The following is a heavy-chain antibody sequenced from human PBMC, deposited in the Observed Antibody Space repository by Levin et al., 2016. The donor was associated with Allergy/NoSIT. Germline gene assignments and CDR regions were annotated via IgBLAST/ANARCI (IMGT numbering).Heavy chain of an antibody. V-gene: IGHV4-61*02. CDR3: ARSFLLGDYYDLDV. Sequence: SETLSLTCTVSGGSISRGPYYWSWIRQPAGKGLEWIGRIYANGSTNYNPSLKSRGTISVDTSKNQFSLRLSSVTAADTAVYYCARSFLLGDYYDLDVWGQGTTVTVSS. CDR1: GGSISRGPYY. CDR2: IYANGST. J-gene: IGHJ6*02.